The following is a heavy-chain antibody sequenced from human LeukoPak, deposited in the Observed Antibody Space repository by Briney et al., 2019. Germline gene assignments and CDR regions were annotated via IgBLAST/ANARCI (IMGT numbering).Heavy chain of an antibody. CDR1: GFTFSDSY. CDR2: ISGSSSDV. Sequence: GGSLRLSCAASGFTFSDSYMTWIRQAPGKGLELLSYISGSSSDVNYIDSVRGRFTISRDNAKNSLYLHMNSLTVEDTAVYYCSRDPRHSDYWGQGTLVTVSS. V-gene: IGHV3-11*01. J-gene: IGHJ4*02. CDR3: SRDPRHSDY.